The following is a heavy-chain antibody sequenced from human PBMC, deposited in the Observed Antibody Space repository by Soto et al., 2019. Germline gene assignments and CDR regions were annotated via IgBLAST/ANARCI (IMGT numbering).Heavy chain of an antibody. D-gene: IGHD2-2*02. J-gene: IGHJ6*02. CDR3: ASWLKGPDTGNYYYGMDV. V-gene: IGHV1-69*05. CDR2: IMAIFRAP. CDR1: GGAFSDYA. Sequence: QVQLVQSGAEVKKPGSSVKVSCKASGGAFSDYAFSWVRQAPGQGLEWLGGIMAIFRAPDYAQKFQGRVTITTEEFTRTAYMEMNSLRSEDTAVYYCASWLKGPDTGNYYYGMDVWGQGTTVTFS.